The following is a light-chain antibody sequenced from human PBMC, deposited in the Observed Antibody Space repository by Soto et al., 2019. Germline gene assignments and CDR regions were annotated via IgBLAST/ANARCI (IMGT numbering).Light chain of an antibody. CDR3: SSYGRGNNLL. CDR1: SSDIGGYNH. CDR2: DVN. V-gene: IGLV2-8*01. J-gene: IGLJ2*01. Sequence: QSALTQPPSASGSPGQSVTISCTGTSSDIGGYNHVSWHQQHPGQAPKVRIYDVNKRPSGVPDRFSGSKSANTSSLTVSGLQAEDEADYYCSSYGRGNNLLFGGGTKLTVL.